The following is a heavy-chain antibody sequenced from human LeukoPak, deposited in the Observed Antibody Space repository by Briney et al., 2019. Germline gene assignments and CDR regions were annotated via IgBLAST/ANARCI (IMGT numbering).Heavy chain of an antibody. J-gene: IGHJ6*03. Sequence: GGSLRLSCAASGFTFSSYSMNWVRQAPGKGLEWISVIYRSGDTYYADSVKGRFTVSRDNDQNTLYLQLNSLRPEDTAVYYCARDRVKSDDILTGYPHYYYYFYMDVWGKGTVVTVSS. D-gene: IGHD3-9*01. CDR3: ARDRVKSDDILTGYPHYYYYFYMDV. V-gene: IGHV3-66*03. CDR2: IYRSGDT. CDR1: GFTFSSYS.